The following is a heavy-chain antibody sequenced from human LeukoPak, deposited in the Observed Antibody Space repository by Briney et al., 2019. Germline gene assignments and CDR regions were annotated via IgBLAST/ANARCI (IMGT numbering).Heavy chain of an antibody. J-gene: IGHJ1*01. D-gene: IGHD2-2*01. V-gene: IGHV3-11*04. CDR2: ISSSGSTI. CDR1: GFTFSDYY. CDR3: ATYSSSNGREFQY. Sequence: GGSLRLSCAASGFTFSDYYMSWIRQAPGKGLEWVSYISSSGSTIYYTDSVKGRFTISRDNAKNSLYLQMNSLRAEDTAVYYCATYSSSNGREFQYWGQGTLVTVSS.